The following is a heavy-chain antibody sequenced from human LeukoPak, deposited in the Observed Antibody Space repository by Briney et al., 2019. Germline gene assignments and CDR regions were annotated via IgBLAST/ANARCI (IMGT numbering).Heavy chain of an antibody. D-gene: IGHD1-1*01. J-gene: IGHJ3*02. CDR2: ISSSSSYI. V-gene: IGHV3-21*04. CDR1: GFTFSSYS. CDR3: ARRGSGRAFDI. Sequence: GGSLRLSCAASGFTFSSYSMNWVRQAPGKGLEWVSSISSSSSYIYYADSVKGRFTISRDNSENTLYLEMNSLRAEDTAVYYCARRGSGRAFDIWGQGTMVTVSS.